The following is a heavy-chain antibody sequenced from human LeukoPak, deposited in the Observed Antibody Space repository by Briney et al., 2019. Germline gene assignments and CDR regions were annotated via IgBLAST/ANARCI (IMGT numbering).Heavy chain of an antibody. CDR1: GYTFTGYY. CDR3: ARDLIGTDAFDI. D-gene: IGHD3-16*01. Sequence: GASVKVSCKASGYTFTGYYMHWVRQAPGQGLEWMGWINPNSGGTNYAQKFQGRVTMTRDTSISTAYMEQSRLRSADTAVYYCARDLIGTDAFDIWGQGTMVTVSS. V-gene: IGHV1-2*02. J-gene: IGHJ3*02. CDR2: INPNSGGT.